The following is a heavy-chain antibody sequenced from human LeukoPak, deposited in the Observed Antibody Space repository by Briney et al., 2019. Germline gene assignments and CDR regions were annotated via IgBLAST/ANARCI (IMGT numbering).Heavy chain of an antibody. CDR1: GFTFSSSW. D-gene: IGHD2-2*01. CDR3: ARENQQLPRQTPHY. J-gene: IGHJ4*02. CDR2: IKTDGSTT. V-gene: IGHV3-74*01. Sequence: GGSLRLSCAVSGFTFSSSWMHWVRQAPGKGLVWVSHIKTDGSTTAYADSVKGRFTISRDNAKNTLYLQMNSLGAEDTGVYYCARENQQLPRQTPHYWAQGPLVTVSS.